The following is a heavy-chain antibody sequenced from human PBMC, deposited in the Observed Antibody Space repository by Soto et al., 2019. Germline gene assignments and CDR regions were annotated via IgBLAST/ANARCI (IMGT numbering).Heavy chain of an antibody. CDR3: AKDSSGYPGGDFDY. V-gene: IGHV3-23*01. J-gene: IGHJ4*02. Sequence: AGGSLRLSCAASGFTFSSYAMSWVRQAPGKGLEWVSAISGSGGSTYYADSVKGRFTISRDNSKNTLYLQMNSLRAEDTAVYYCAKDSSGYPGGDFDYWGQGTLVTVSS. CDR1: GFTFSSYA. CDR2: ISGSGGST. D-gene: IGHD3-22*01.